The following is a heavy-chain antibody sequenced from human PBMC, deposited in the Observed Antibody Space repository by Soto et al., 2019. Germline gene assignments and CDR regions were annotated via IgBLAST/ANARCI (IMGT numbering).Heavy chain of an antibody. J-gene: IGHJ4*02. V-gene: IGHV1-18*01. Sequence: QVHLVQSGAEVKKPGASVKVSCKGSGYAFTTYGITWVRQATGQGLEWMGWISAHNGNTNYAQKLQGRVTVTRDTSTSTAYMELRSLRSDDKAVYYFARGRYGDYWGQGALVTVSS. CDR2: ISAHNGNT. CDR3: ARGRYGDY. CDR1: GYAFTTYG. D-gene: IGHD1-1*01.